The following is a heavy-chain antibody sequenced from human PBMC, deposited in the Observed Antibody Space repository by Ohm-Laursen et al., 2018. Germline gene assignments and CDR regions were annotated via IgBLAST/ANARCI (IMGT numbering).Heavy chain of an antibody. CDR3: ARFGVNHGMDV. V-gene: IGHV3-7*01. J-gene: IGHJ6*02. D-gene: IGHD3-16*01. CDR2: IKVDGSEK. CDR1: GFTFSSYW. Sequence: SLSLSCAPSGFTFSSYWMTWVRQPPGKGLEWVAWIKVDGSEKYYVDSVKGRFTISRDDAKNSLYLQMSSLRAEDTAVYYCARFGVNHGMDVWGQGTTVTVSS.